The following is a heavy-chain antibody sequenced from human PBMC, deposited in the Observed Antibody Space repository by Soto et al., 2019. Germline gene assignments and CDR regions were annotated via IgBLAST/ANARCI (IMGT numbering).Heavy chain of an antibody. Sequence: EVQLLESGGGLVQPGGSLRLSRAASGFTFSSYAMTWVRQAPGSGLEWVSGISSSGGTTYYADSVKGRFIISRDNSKNTLYLQMNSLRAEDTAIYSCAKDREYGGSSWYYFDFWGHGTLVTVSS. J-gene: IGHJ4*01. V-gene: IGHV3-23*01. CDR2: ISSSGGTT. CDR1: GFTFSSYA. CDR3: AKDREYGGSSWYYFDF. D-gene: IGHD6-13*01.